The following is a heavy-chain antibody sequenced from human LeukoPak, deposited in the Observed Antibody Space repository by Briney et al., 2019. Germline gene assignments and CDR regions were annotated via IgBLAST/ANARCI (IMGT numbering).Heavy chain of an antibody. V-gene: IGHV3-23*01. CDR3: AKGIRDFGDYVWGSYRSAHDAFDI. D-gene: IGHD3-16*02. J-gene: IGHJ3*02. Sequence: GGFLRLSCAASVSSYAMSWVRQAPGKGLEWVSAISGSGGSTYYADSVKGRFTISRDNSKNTLYLQMNSLRAEDTAVYYCAKGIRDFGDYVWGSYRSAHDAFDIWGQGTMVTVSS. CDR2: ISGSGGST. CDR1: VSSYA.